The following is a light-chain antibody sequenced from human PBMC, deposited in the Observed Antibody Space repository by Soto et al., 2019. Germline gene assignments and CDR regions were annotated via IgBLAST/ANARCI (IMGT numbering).Light chain of an antibody. J-gene: IGKJ1*01. CDR1: QTIMTY. V-gene: IGKV1-39*01. CDR3: QQTYSTPPT. Sequence: IQMTQSPSSLSSPVCDEVTITFRASQTIMTYLNWYQLKPGKPPRLLIYAASSLQSGVPSRFSGSGSGTDFTLTISSLQPEDFATYYCQQTYSTPPTFGQGTKVDIK. CDR2: AAS.